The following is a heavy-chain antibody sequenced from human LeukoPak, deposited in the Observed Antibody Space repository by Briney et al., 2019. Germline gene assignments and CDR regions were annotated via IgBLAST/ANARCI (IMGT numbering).Heavy chain of an antibody. J-gene: IGHJ6*02. CDR2: INHSGST. CDR3: ARERFLEWLSDSYYYYGMDV. V-gene: IGHV4-34*01. Sequence: PSETLSLTCAVYGGSFSGYYWSWIRQPPGKGLEWIGEINHSGSTNYNPSLKSRVTISVDTSKNQFSLKLSSVTAADTAVYYCARERFLEWLSDSYYYYGMDVWGQGTTVTVPS. CDR1: GGSFSGYY. D-gene: IGHD3-3*01.